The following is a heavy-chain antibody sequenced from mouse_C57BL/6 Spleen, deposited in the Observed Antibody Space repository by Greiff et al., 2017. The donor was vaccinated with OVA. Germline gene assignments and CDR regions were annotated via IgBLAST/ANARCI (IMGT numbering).Heavy chain of an antibody. CDR3: ARGKPVILSY. CDR2: ISYDGSN. Sequence: EVKLMESGPGLVKPSQSLSLTCSVTGYSITSGYYWNWIRQFPGNKLEWMGYISYDGSNNYNPSLKNRISITRDTSKNQVCLKLNAVTTEDTATYYCARGKPVILSYWGQGTTLTVSS. V-gene: IGHV3-6*01. J-gene: IGHJ2*01. CDR1: GYSITSGYY.